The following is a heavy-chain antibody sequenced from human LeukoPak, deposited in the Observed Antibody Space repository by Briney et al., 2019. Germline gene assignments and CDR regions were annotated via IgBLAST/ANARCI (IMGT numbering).Heavy chain of an antibody. CDR1: GGSISTNYN. Sequence: SETLSLTCTVSGGSISTNYNWGCFRQPPGKGLEWIGSIYYTGSTNYNPSLKSRVTLSVDTSKNQFSLKLSSVTAADTAVYYCTASARLVLQESVCWGQGTLVTVSS. J-gene: IGHJ4*02. CDR2: IYYTGST. D-gene: IGHD3-9*01. CDR3: TASARLVLQESVC. V-gene: IGHV4-59*08.